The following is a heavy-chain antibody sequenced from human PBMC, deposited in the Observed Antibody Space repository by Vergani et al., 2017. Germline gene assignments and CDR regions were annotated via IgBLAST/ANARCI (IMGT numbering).Heavy chain of an antibody. V-gene: IGHV3-21*01. D-gene: IGHD3-10*01. CDR2: ISSSSSYI. CDR1: GFTFSSYS. J-gene: IGHJ4*02. Sequence: EVQLVESGGGLVKPGGSLRLSCAASGFTFSSYSMNWVRQAPGKGLEWVSSISSSSSYIYYADSVKGRFTISRDNAKNSLYLQMNSLRAEDTAVYYCASSPGMFYGSGVLLSVYWGQGTLVTVSS. CDR3: ASSPGMFYGSGVLLSVY.